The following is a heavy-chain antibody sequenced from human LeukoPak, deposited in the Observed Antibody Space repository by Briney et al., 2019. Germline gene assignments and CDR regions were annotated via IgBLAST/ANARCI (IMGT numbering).Heavy chain of an antibody. J-gene: IGHJ4*02. CDR2: IYSGDIT. CDR1: GFTVSNNY. Sequence: GGSLRLSCAASGFTVSNNYMSWVRQAPGKGLEWVSVIYSGDITYYADSVKGRFAISRDNSKNTLYLQMNSLRAEDTAVYYCARGSGYSYGFPDYWGQGTLVTVSS. CDR3: ARGSGYSYGFPDY. V-gene: IGHV3-53*01. D-gene: IGHD5-18*01.